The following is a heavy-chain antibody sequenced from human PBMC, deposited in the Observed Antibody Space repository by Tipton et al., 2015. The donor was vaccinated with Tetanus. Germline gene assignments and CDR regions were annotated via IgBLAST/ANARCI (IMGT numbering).Heavy chain of an antibody. Sequence: TLSLTCTVSGGSISSGGYYWSWIRQHPGKGLEWIGYIYYSGSTYYNPSLKSRVTISVDTSKNQFSLKLSSVTAADTAVYYCARHMGVVTALAFDTWGQGTMVTASS. CDR1: GGSISSGGYY. CDR2: IYYSGST. J-gene: IGHJ3*02. D-gene: IGHD2-21*02. CDR3: ARHMGVVTALAFDT. V-gene: IGHV4-31*03.